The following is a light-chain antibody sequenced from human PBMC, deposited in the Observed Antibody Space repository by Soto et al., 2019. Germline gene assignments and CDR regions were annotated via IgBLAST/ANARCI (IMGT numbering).Light chain of an antibody. Sequence: EIVMTQSPATLSVSPGERATLSCRASQTVSNNLAWYQQKPGQAPRLLLYGASTRATGIPARFSGSGSGTEFTLTISSLQSEDVVVYYCQQYNNWPRSTFGQGTKLEIK. V-gene: IGKV3-15*01. J-gene: IGKJ2*02. CDR3: QQYNNWPRST. CDR2: GAS. CDR1: QTVSNN.